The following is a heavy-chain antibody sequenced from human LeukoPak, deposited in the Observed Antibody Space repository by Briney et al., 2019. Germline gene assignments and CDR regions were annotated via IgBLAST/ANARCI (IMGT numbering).Heavy chain of an antibody. J-gene: IGHJ3*02. CDR3: ARHDRQGNAFDI. D-gene: IGHD3-10*01. V-gene: IGHV5-51*03. Sequence: GESLKISCKGSGYTFTSYWICWVRQMPGKGLEWMGIIYPDDSDSRYSPSFQGQVTISADKSTSTAYLQWSSLKASDTAMYYCARHDRQGNAFDIWGQGTMVTVSS. CDR1: GYTFTSYW. CDR2: IYPDDSDS.